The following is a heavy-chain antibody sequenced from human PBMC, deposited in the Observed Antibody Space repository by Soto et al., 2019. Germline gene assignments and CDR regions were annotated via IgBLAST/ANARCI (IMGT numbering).Heavy chain of an antibody. D-gene: IGHD3-22*01. CDR2: IWSDGSTK. J-gene: IGHJ4*02. CDR1: GFTFSSYG. V-gene: IGHV3-33*01. Sequence: QVQLVESGGGVVQPGRSLRLSCAASGFTFSSYGMHWVRQAPGKGLEWVAVIWSDGSTKYYADSVKGRFTISRDNSKNTLYLQMNSLRAEDTAVYYCARYYYDSSGYSPLWGQGTLVTVSS. CDR3: ARYYYDSSGYSPL.